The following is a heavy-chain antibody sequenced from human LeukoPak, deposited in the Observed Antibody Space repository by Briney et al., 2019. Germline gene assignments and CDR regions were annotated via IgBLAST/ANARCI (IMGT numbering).Heavy chain of an antibody. J-gene: IGHJ4*02. CDR1: GFTLSSYW. V-gene: IGHV3-74*03. CDR2: INSDGSSI. CDR3: AREGRVSGYDFDC. Sequence: GGSLRLSCAASGFTLSSYWMHWVRQAPGKGLVWVSRINSDGSSITYADSVKGRFTISRDNAKNTLYLQMNSLRVEDTAVYYGAREGRVSGYDFDCWGQGTLVTVSS. D-gene: IGHD5-12*01.